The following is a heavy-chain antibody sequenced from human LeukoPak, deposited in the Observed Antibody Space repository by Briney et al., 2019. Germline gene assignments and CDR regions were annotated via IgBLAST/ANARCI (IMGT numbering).Heavy chain of an antibody. D-gene: IGHD6-19*01. V-gene: IGHV3-30*04. CDR3: ARHPLQQWLVRSDYYYYMDV. Sequence: GGSLRLSCAASGFTFSSYAMHWVRQAPGKGLEWVAVISYDGSNKYYADSVKGRFTISRDNSKNTLYLQMNSLRAEDTAVYYCARHPLQQWLVRSDYYYYMDVWGKGTTVTVSS. CDR1: GFTFSSYA. J-gene: IGHJ6*03. CDR2: ISYDGSNK.